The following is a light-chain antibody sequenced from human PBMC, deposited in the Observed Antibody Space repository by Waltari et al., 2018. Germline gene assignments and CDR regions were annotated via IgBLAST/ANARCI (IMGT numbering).Light chain of an antibody. J-gene: IGKJ5*01. CDR2: DAS. CDR3: QQRGDWPIT. CDR1: QSVSRF. Sequence: EIVLTQSPAALSLSPGERATLPCRASQSVSRFVAWYQQKPGQAPSLLICDASNRATRIPARFSGSGSGTDFTLTISSLEPEDFAIYYCQQRGDWPITFGQGTRLEIK. V-gene: IGKV3-11*01.